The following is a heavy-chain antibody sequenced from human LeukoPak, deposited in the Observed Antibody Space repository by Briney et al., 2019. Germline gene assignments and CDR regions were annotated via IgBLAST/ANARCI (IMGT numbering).Heavy chain of an antibody. J-gene: IGHJ3*02. D-gene: IGHD3-22*01. CDR1: GGSVSSYY. CDR2: MYYSGST. CDR3: ARGPYSYDSSGAFDI. Sequence: SETLSLTCTVSGGSVSSYYWSWIRQPPGKGLEWIGYMYYSGSTNYNPSLKSRVTISVDTSKNQFSLKLSSVTAADTAVYFCARGPYSYDSSGAFDIWGQGTMVTVSS. V-gene: IGHV4-59*08.